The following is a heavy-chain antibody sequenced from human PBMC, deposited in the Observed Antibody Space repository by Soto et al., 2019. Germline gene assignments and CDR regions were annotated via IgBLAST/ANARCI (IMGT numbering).Heavy chain of an antibody. CDR2: IWYDGSNK. CDR1: GFTFSNYG. CDR3: AREPCLGSGWYGFDY. D-gene: IGHD6-19*01. Sequence: QVQLVESGGGVVQSGRSLRLSCAASGFTFSNYGMQWVRQAPGKGLEWVAVIWYDGSNKYYADSVKGRFTISRDNSTNTLYLQMNRLRAGDTGVYYCAREPCLGSGWYGFDYWGPRTLVTVSS. V-gene: IGHV3-33*01. J-gene: IGHJ4*02.